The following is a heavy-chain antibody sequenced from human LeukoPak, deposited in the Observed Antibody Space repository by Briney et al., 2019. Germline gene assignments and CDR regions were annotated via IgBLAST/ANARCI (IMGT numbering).Heavy chain of an antibody. D-gene: IGHD3-10*01. CDR1: GFTFSDYY. J-gene: IGHJ3*02. CDR2: ISSSGSTI. V-gene: IGHV3-11*01. CDR3: AKRRGDPKDAFDI. Sequence: GGSLRLSCAASGFTFSDYYMSWIRQAPGKGLEWVSYISSSGSTIYYADSVKGRFTISRDNAKNSLYLQMNSLRAEDTAVYYCAKRRGDPKDAFDIWGQGTMVTVSS.